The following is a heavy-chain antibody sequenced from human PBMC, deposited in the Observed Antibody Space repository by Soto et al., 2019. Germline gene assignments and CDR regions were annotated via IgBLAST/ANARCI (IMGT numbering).Heavy chain of an antibody. CDR3: ARDSGYGDYEIDY. J-gene: IGHJ4*02. D-gene: IGHD4-17*01. Sequence: ASVKGACKGSGYTLTSDGISWVRQAPGQGLEWMGWISAYNGNTNYAQKLQGRVTMTTDTSTSTAYMEPRSLRSDDTAVYYCARDSGYGDYEIDYWGQGTLVTVSS. CDR1: GYTLTSDG. V-gene: IGHV1-18*01. CDR2: ISAYNGNT.